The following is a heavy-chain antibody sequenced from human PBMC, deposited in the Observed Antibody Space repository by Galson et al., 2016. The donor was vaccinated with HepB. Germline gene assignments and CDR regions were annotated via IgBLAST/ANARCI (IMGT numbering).Heavy chain of an antibody. D-gene: IGHD1-26*01. Sequence: SLRLSCAASGFSFSNYEMNWVRQAPGKGLEWVAYIGGGGETTYYADCVRGRVTISRDNARDSVFLQMTSLRVEDTARYYCARDALGTWDLTTWGQGTLVSVSS. J-gene: IGHJ1*01. V-gene: IGHV3-48*03. CDR1: GFSFSNYE. CDR2: IGGGGETT. CDR3: ARDALGTWDLTT.